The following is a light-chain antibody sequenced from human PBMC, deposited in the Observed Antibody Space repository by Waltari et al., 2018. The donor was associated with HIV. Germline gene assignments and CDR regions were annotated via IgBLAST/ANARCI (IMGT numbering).Light chain of an antibody. Sequence: QSVLTQPPSASGPPGQRVTISCSGSSSNIGSNTVNWSQQLPGTAPKLLIYNNTQRPSGVPDRFSVAKSGTSASLAISGLQSEDEADYYCAAWDDSLNGVIFGGGTKLTVL. CDR3: AAWDDSLNGVI. J-gene: IGLJ2*01. CDR1: SSNIGSNT. V-gene: IGLV1-44*01. CDR2: NNT.